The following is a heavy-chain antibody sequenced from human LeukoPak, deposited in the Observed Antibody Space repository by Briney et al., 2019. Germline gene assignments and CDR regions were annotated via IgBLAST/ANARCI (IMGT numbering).Heavy chain of an antibody. V-gene: IGHV1-2*04. Sequence: ASVKVSCKTSGYTFTGYYMHWVRQAPGQGLEWMGWINPNSGGTNYAQKFQGWVTMTRDTSISTAYMELSRLRSDDTAVYYCARVRGDYGIDYWGQGTLVTVSS. D-gene: IGHD4-17*01. J-gene: IGHJ4*02. CDR1: GYTFTGYY. CDR3: ARVRGDYGIDY. CDR2: INPNSGGT.